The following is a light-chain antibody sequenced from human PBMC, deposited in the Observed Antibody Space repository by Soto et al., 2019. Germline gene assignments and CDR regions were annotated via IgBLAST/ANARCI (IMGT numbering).Light chain of an antibody. CDR1: SSNIGAGYD. CDR2: GNS. J-gene: IGLJ1*01. CDR3: QSYDSSLSGYV. V-gene: IGLV1-40*01. Sequence: VLPQPPSVSGAPGQRVTISFTGSSSNIGAGYDVHWYQQLPGTAPKLLIYGNSNRPSGVPDRFSGSKSGTSASLAITGLQAEDEADYYCQSYDSSLSGYVFGTGTKVTVL.